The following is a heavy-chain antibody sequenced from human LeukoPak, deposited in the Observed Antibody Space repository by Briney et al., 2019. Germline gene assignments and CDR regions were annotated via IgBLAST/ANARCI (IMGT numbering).Heavy chain of an antibody. Sequence: SETLPLTCTVSGGSISTYYWSWIRQPPGKGLEWIGFIYYSGSTNYNPSLKSRVTISVDTSKNQFSLKLSSVTAADTAVYYCAQGSSTWANFDYWGQGSLVTVSS. V-gene: IGHV4-59*01. CDR3: AQGSSTWANFDY. D-gene: IGHD6-13*01. CDR1: GGSISTYY. J-gene: IGHJ4*02. CDR2: IYYSGST.